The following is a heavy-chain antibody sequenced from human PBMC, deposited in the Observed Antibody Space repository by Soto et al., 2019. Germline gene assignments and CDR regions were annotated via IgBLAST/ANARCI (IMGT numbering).Heavy chain of an antibody. CDR3: VAVAYGDY. V-gene: IGHV1-3*01. CDR2: IDAGNGNT. Sequence: QVQLVQSGAEVKKPGASVKVSCKTSGYTFTSYAVHWARQAPGQRLEWMGWIDAGNGNTEYSQKFQGRVTFTRDTSASTADMELSSLRSEDTAMYYCVAVAYGDYWGQGTLVTVSS. D-gene: IGHD6-19*01. CDR1: GYTFTSYA. J-gene: IGHJ4*02.